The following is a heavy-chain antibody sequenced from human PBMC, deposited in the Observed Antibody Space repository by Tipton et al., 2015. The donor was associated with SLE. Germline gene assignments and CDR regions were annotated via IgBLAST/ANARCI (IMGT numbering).Heavy chain of an antibody. J-gene: IGHJ4*02. D-gene: IGHD1-26*01. CDR2: ISSRGHT. CDR1: GDSISSNTYY. Sequence: TLSLTCSVFGDSISSNTYYLGWIRQPPGQGLEWIGTISSRGHTFYNPSFKSRVTISVDTSKNQFSLKVSSVTAADTAVYYCARGSSYYVYWGQGTLVTVSS. CDR3: ARGSSYYVY. V-gene: IGHV4-39*07.